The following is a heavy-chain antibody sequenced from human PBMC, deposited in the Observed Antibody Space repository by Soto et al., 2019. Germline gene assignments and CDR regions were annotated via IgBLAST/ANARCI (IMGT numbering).Heavy chain of an antibody. V-gene: IGHV4-59*08. D-gene: IGHD2-2*01. CDR2: IYYSGST. Sequence: PSETLSLTCTVSGGSISSYYWSWIRQPPGKGLGWIGYIYYSGSTNYNPSLKSRVTISVDTSKNQFSLKLSSVTAADTAVYYCARQEEGYCSSTSCSPYYYYYMDVWGKGTTVTVSS. CDR1: GGSISSYY. J-gene: IGHJ6*03. CDR3: ARQEEGYCSSTSCSPYYYYYMDV.